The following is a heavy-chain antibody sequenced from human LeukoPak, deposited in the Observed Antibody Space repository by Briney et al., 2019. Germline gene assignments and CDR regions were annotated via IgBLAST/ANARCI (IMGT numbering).Heavy chain of an antibody. CDR1: GYSISSGYY. Sequence: PSETLSLTCIVSGYSISSGYYWGWIRQPPGKGLEWIGRIYHSGSTYYNPSLKSRVTISVDTSKNQFSLKLSSVTAADTAVYYCARSPILRYFDWLPPTGMDYMDVWGKGTTVTISS. CDR3: ARSPILRYFDWLPPTGMDYMDV. D-gene: IGHD3-9*01. V-gene: IGHV4-38-2*02. J-gene: IGHJ6*03. CDR2: IYHSGST.